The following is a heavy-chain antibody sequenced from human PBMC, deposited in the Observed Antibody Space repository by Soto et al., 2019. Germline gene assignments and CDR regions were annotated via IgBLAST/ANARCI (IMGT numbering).Heavy chain of an antibody. J-gene: IGHJ5*02. CDR2: ISYTGRT. D-gene: IGHD6-13*01. CDR3: ARVSATGTRWIDP. V-gene: IGHV4-31*03. CDR1: GGSINSGAYY. Sequence: QVQLQESGPGLVKPSQTLSLTCSVSGGSINSGAYYWGWIRQHPGKGLEWIGYISYTGRTYSNPYLQSRVTIALDMSESQFSLNLTSVTAADTAVYFCARVSATGTRWIDPWGQGTLVTVSP.